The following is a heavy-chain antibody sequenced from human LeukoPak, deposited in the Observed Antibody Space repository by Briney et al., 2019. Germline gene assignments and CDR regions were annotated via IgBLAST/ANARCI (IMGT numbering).Heavy chain of an antibody. D-gene: IGHD3-10*01. CDR2: IIPIFGTA. V-gene: IGHV1-69*13. CDR1: GGTFSSYA. CDR3: ARLKVDYYGSGNKDY. Sequence: GASVKVSCKASGGTFSSYAISWVRQAPGQGLEWMGGIIPIFGTANYAQKFQGRVTITADESTSTAYMELSSLRSEDTAVYYCARLKVDYYGSGNKDYWGQGTLVTVSS. J-gene: IGHJ4*02.